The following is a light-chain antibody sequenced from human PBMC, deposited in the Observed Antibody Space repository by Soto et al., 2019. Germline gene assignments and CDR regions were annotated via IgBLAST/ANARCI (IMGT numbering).Light chain of an antibody. CDR1: QSISNF. Sequence: DIQLTQSPSSLSASVGDRVTITCRASQSISNFLNWYQQKPGQAPTLLISSAANVQSGVPSRFSGRGSGTEFPLTIGGLEHEDSASYCFHQSYNFPRTFGEGTTVEF. CDR2: SAA. J-gene: IGKJ1*01. CDR3: HQSYNFPRT. V-gene: IGKV1-39*01.